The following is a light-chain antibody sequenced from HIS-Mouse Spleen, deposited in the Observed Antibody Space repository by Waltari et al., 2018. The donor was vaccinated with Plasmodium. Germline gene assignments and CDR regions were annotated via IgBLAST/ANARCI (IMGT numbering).Light chain of an antibody. CDR2: EDS. CDR3: YSTDSSGNHRV. J-gene: IGLJ3*02. V-gene: IGLV3-10*01. Sequence: SYELTQPPSVSVSPGQTARNTCPGEALPNKYAYWYQQKSGQAPVLVIYEDSKRPSGIPERFSGSSSGTMATLTISGAQVEDEADYYCYSTDSSGNHRVFGGGTKLTVL. CDR1: ALPNKY.